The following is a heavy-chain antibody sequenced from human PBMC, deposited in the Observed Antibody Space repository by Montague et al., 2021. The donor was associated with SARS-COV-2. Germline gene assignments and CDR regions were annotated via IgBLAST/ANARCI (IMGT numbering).Heavy chain of an antibody. J-gene: IGHJ4*02. CDR1: GFSFSSYA. CDR3: AKERWQQLSFDS. D-gene: IGHD5-24*01. V-gene: IGHV3-23*01. Sequence: SLRLSCAASGFSFSSYALTWVRQAPGKGLEWVSFISGSGGSVYYADSVKGRFTISRDNPENTVYLQMTSLRAEDMAMYYCAKERWQQLSFDSWGQGTLVTVSS. CDR2: ISGSGGSV.